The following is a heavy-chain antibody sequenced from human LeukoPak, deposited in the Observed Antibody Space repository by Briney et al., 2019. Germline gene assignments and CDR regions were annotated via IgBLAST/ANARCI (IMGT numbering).Heavy chain of an antibody. CDR1: GFTFSSYG. D-gene: IGHD5-12*01. J-gene: IGHJ4*02. CDR2: IWYDGSNK. V-gene: IGHV3-33*01. Sequence: GGSLRLSCAASGFTFSSYGMHWVRQAPGKGLEWVAVIWYDGSNKYYADSVKGRFTISRDNSKNTLYLQMNSLRAEDTAVYYCARDSEPYVDKVATIWNYFDYWGQGTLVTVSS. CDR3: ARDSEPYVDKVATIWNYFDY.